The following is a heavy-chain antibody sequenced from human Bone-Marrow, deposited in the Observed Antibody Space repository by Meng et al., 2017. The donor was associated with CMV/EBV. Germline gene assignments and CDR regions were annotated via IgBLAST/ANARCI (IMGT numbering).Heavy chain of an antibody. CDR2: IHYSGTT. CDR3: ARRRAGRGDYEMPGDHFDK. Sequence: SETLSLTCTVSSDSITSPYNFWVWIRQPPGKGLEWIASIHYSGTTYYNPSLKSRVTISVDTSKNQFSLKATSVTAADTAVYYCARRRAGRGDYEMPGDHFDKWSQGTLVTVSS. D-gene: IGHD3-10*01. V-gene: IGHV4-39*07. J-gene: IGHJ4*02. CDR1: SDSITSPYNF.